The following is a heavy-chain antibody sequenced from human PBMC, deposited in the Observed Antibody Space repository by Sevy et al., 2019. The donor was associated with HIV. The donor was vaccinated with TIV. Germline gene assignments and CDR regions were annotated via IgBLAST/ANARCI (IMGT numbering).Heavy chain of an antibody. CDR2: ISSSSSYI. CDR3: ARDLRGRSSWGGWYFDY. V-gene: IGHV3-21*01. Sequence: GGSLRLSCAASGFTFSSYSMNWVRQAPGKGLEWVSSISSSSSYINYADSVKGRFTISRDNAKNSLYLQMNSLRAEDTAVYYCARDLRGRSSWGGWYFDYWGQGTLVTVSS. D-gene: IGHD6-13*01. CDR1: GFTFSSYS. J-gene: IGHJ4*02.